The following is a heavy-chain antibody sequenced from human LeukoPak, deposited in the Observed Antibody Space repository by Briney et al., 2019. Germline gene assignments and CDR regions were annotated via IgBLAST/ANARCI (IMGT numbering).Heavy chain of an antibody. CDR1: GGSISSYY. V-gene: IGHV4-59*01. CDR2: IYYSGST. Sequence: SETLSLTCTVSGGSISSYYWSWIRQPPGKRLEWIGYIYYSGSTNYNPSLKSRVTISVKTSKNQFSLKLRSVTAADTAVYYCARMAIVATTGYFDYWGQGTLVTVSS. D-gene: IGHD5-12*01. J-gene: IGHJ4*02. CDR3: ARMAIVATTGYFDY.